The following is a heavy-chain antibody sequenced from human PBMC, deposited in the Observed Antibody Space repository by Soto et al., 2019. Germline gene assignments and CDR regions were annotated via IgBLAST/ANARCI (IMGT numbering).Heavy chain of an antibody. Sequence: QVQLVQSGAEVKMPGSSVKVSCKASGGTFNSDAISWLRQAPGQGLEWMGGIIPIFGTANYAQKFQGRVTITADKSTSTAYMELSSLRSEDTAVYYCARERIAARPFYYYGMDVWGQGTTVTVSS. CDR1: GGTFNSDA. D-gene: IGHD6-6*01. J-gene: IGHJ6*02. CDR2: IIPIFGTA. V-gene: IGHV1-69*06. CDR3: ARERIAARPFYYYGMDV.